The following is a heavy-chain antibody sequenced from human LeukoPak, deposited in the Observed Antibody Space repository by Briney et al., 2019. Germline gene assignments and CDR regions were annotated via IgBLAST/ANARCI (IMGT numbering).Heavy chain of an antibody. CDR1: GYTLTELS. Sequence: ASVTVSRKVSGYTLTELSMHWVRQAPGRGLEWMGGFYPEDGETIYAQKFQGRVTMTEDTSTDTAYMELSSLRSEDTAVYYCATGFPLALIFDYWGQGTLVTVSS. J-gene: IGHJ4*02. V-gene: IGHV1-24*01. CDR2: FYPEDGET. CDR3: ATGFPLALIFDY.